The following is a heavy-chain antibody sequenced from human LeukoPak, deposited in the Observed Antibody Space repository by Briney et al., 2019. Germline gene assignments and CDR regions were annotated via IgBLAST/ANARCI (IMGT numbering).Heavy chain of an antibody. D-gene: IGHD4-17*01. V-gene: IGHV3-30-3*01. J-gene: IGHJ4*02. CDR3: ARDTAGDYDVY. CDR1: GFTFSRYT. CDR2: ISNDGSNK. Sequence: GRSLRLSCEASGFTFSRYTMDWVRQAPGKGLEWVAVISNDGSNKYYADSVKGRFTISRDNSKNTLYLQMNSLRLEDTAVYYCARDTAGDYDVYWGQGTLVTVSS.